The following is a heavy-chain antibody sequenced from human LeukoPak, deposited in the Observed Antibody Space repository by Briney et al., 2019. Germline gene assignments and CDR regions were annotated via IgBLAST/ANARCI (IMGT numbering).Heavy chain of an antibody. CDR3: AKDRGLGQWLPYD. CDR2: ISGDGGST. D-gene: IGHD6-19*01. J-gene: IGHJ4*02. Sequence: GGSLRLSCAASGFTFDDYAMHWVRQAPGKGLEWVSLISGDGGSTYYADSVKGRFTISRDNSRNSLYLQMSSLRTEDTALYYCAKDRGLGQWLPYDWGQGTLVTVSS. CDR1: GFTFDDYA. V-gene: IGHV3-43*02.